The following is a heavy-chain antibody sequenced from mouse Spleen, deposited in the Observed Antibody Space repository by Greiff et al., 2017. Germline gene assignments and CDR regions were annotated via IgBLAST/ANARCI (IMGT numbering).Heavy chain of an antibody. V-gene: IGHV5-6-3*01. Sequence: EVHLVESGGGLVKPGGSLKLSCAASGFTFSSYGMSWVRQTPDKRLELVATINSNGGSTYYPDSVKGRFTISRDNAKNTLYLQMSSLKSEDTAMYYCAREDYPFDYWGQGTTLTVSS. CDR3: AREDYPFDY. CDR1: GFTFSSYG. J-gene: IGHJ2*01. D-gene: IGHD2-4*01. CDR2: INSNGGST.